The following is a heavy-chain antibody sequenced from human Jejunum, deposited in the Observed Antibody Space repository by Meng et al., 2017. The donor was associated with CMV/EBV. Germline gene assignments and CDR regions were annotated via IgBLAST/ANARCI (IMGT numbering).Heavy chain of an antibody. J-gene: IGHJ6*02. CDR2: ISGSSSYI. CDR3: ASWYSSSSPYYYGMDV. CDR1: TFSSYS. D-gene: IGHD6-6*01. V-gene: IGHV3-21*01. Sequence: TFSSYSMNWVRQAPGKGLEWVSSISGSSSYIYYADSVKGRFTISRDNAKNSLYLQMNSLRAEDTAMYYCASWYSSSSPYYYGMDVWGQGTTVTVSS.